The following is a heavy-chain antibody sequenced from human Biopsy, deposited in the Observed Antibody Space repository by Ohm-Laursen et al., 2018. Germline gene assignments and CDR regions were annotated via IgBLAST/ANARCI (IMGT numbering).Heavy chain of an antibody. J-gene: IGHJ1*01. Sequence: TLSLTCTVSGGSFTGHYWSWIRQPPGKGLEWIGHISHTGYTSYKSSLKSRVTISLDTSRKHFSLRLTSLTAADTAVYYCARGSNEYGGLYFPHWGQGTLVTVSS. V-gene: IGHV4-59*11. D-gene: IGHD4-23*01. CDR3: ARGSNEYGGLYFPH. CDR2: ISHTGYT. CDR1: GGSFTGHY.